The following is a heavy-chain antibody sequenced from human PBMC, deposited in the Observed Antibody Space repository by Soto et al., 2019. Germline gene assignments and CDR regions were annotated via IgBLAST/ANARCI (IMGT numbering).Heavy chain of an antibody. CDR3: ATHPPYGPLDH. D-gene: IGHD4-17*01. CDR2: IGYNENT. J-gene: IGHJ4*02. V-gene: IGHV4-4*02. CDR1: GGSISGGIW. Sequence: PSETLSLTCAVFGGSISGGIWWSWVRQAPGQGLEWIGEIGYNENTNYNPSLKSRVTISVDTSKNQFSLRLTSVTAADTAVYYCATHPPYGPLDHWGQGTLVTVSS.